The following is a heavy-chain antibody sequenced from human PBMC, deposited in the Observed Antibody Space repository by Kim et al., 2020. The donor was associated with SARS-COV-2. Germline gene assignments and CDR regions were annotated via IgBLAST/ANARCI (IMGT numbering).Heavy chain of an antibody. D-gene: IGHD3-9*01. Sequence: SETLSLTCTVSGGSISSYYWSWIRQPPGKGLEWIGYIYYSGSTNYNPSLKSRVTISVDTSKNQFSLKLSSVTAADTAVYYCARVSTYFDWLIPPSANMDVWGQGTTVTVSS. CDR2: IYYSGST. V-gene: IGHV4-59*01. CDR1: GGSISSYY. J-gene: IGHJ6*02. CDR3: ARVSTYFDWLIPPSANMDV.